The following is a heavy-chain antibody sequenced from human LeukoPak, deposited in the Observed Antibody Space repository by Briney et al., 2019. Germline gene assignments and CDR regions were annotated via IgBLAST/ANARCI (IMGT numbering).Heavy chain of an antibody. Sequence: GASVKVSCKASGYTFTSYGISWVRQAPGQGLEWMGWMNPNSGNTGYAQKFQGRVTMTRNTSISTAYMELSSLRSEDTAVYYCARQLMVRGVIRVPKRYYYYYMDVWGRGTTVTISS. CDR2: MNPNSGNT. D-gene: IGHD3-10*01. V-gene: IGHV1-8*02. J-gene: IGHJ6*03. CDR1: GYTFTSYG. CDR3: ARQLMVRGVIRVPKRYYYYYMDV.